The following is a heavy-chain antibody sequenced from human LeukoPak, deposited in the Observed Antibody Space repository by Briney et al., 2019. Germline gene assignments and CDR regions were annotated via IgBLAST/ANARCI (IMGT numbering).Heavy chain of an antibody. Sequence: SETLSLTCSVSGGSISSLYWSWIRQPAGKGLEWIGRIYTSGSTNYNPSLKSRVTMSVDTSKNQFSLKLSSVTAADTAVYYCARVRGIQLWSRGALDIWGQGTMVTVSS. CDR2: IYTSGST. D-gene: IGHD5-18*01. J-gene: IGHJ3*02. V-gene: IGHV4-4*07. CDR3: ARVRGIQLWSRGALDI. CDR1: GGSISSLY.